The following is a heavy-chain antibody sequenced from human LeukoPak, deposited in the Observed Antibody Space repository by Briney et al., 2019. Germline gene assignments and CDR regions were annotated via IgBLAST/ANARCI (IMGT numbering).Heavy chain of an antibody. V-gene: IGHV1-69*01. J-gene: IGHJ4*02. CDR1: GGTFSSYA. Sequence: SVKVSCKASGGTFSSYAISWVRQAPGQGLEWMGGIIPIFGTANYAQKFQGRVTITADESTSTAYMELSSLRSEDTAVYYCASNYYDSSGYPYYFDYWGQGTLVTVSS. CDR2: IIPIFGTA. D-gene: IGHD3-22*01. CDR3: ASNYYDSSGYPYYFDY.